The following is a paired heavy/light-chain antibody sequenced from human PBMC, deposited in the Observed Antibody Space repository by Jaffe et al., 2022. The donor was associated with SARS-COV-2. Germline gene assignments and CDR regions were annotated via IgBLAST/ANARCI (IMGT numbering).Heavy chain of an antibody. CDR2: IYTSGST. Sequence: QVQLQESGPGLVKPSQTLSLTCTVSGGSISSGSYYWSWIRQPAGKGLEWIGRIYTSGSTNYNPSLKSRVTISVDTSKNQFSLKLSSVTAADTAVYYCALLKTNGVFTIFEAPGWFDPWGQGTLVTVSS. D-gene: IGHD3-3*01. V-gene: IGHV4-61*02. J-gene: IGHJ5*02. CDR3: ALLKTNGVFTIFEAPGWFDP. CDR1: GGSISSGSYY.
Light chain of an antibody. Sequence: QSALTQPASVSGSPGQSITISCTGTSSDVGSYNLVSWYQQHPGKAPKLMIYEGSKRPSGVSNRFSGSKSGNTASLTISGLQAEDEADYYCCSYAGSSTFHVVFGGGTKLTVL. V-gene: IGLV2-23*03. CDR2: EGS. J-gene: IGLJ2*01. CDR3: CSYAGSSTFHVV. CDR1: SSDVGSYNL.